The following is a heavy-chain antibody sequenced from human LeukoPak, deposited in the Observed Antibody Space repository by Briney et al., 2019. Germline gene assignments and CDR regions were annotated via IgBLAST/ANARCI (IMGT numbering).Heavy chain of an antibody. CDR3: ARANYGSGTRWLDP. Sequence: ASEKVSCKASGYTFASYGIHWVRQAPGQGLEWMGWINAGNDNTKYSQKFQDRVTITRDTSASVVYMELSSLRSEDTAVYYCARANYGSGTRWLDPWGQGTLVIVSS. J-gene: IGHJ5*02. CDR1: GYTFASYG. CDR2: INAGNDNT. D-gene: IGHD3-10*01. V-gene: IGHV1-3*01.